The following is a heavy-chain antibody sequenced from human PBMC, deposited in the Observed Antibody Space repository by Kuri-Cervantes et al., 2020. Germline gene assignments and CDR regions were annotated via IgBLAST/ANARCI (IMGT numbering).Heavy chain of an antibody. J-gene: IGHJ4*02. Sequence: LSLTCAASGFTFSSYGMHWVRQAPGKGLEWVAVIWYDGSNKYYADSVKGRFTISRDNSKNTLYLQMNSLRAEDTAVYYCAKDLEHSSGWGYFDYWGQGTLVTVSS. CDR2: IWYDGSNK. CDR3: AKDLEHSSGWGYFDY. CDR1: GFTFSSYG. V-gene: IGHV3-33*06. D-gene: IGHD6-19*01.